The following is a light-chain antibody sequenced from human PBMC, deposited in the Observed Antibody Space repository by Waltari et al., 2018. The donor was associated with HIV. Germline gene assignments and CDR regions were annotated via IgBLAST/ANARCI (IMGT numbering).Light chain of an antibody. CDR1: SSDDGGYKC. CDR2: QIN. J-gene: IGLJ1*01. CDR3: SSFTDDATVL. V-gene: IGLV2-14*03. Sequence: QSPLTHPASVSGSPGQAVTISCTATSSDDGGYKCVPWNQQHTGKVPKSLILQINNRAPSLSSRFSGAKAGDAATRSSSGLQATDETDYFSSSFTDDATVLFG.